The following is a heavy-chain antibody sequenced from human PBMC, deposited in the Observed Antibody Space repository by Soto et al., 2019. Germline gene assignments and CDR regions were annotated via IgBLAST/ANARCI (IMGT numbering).Heavy chain of an antibody. J-gene: IGHJ4*02. V-gene: IGHV3-30-3*01. CDR3: ARTTAVAGTPEFDY. Sequence: QVQLVESGGGVVQPGRSLRLSCAASGFTFSSFSLHCVRQAPGKGLEWLALISYDESNKYNADSVKGRFTISRDNSKNTLYLQLNSLRPEDTAVYYCARTTAVAGTPEFDYWGQGTLVTVSS. CDR2: ISYDESNK. CDR1: GFTFSSFS. D-gene: IGHD6-19*01.